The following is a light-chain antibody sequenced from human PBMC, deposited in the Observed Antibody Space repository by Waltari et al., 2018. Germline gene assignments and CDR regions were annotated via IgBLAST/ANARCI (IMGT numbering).Light chain of an antibody. CDR3: QHYVRLPAT. CDR1: QSISSY. V-gene: IGKV3-20*01. CDR2: SAS. Sequence: EIALTPSPGTLSLSPGERATLPCRASQSISSYLAWYQQKPGQAPRLLMYSASRRATGIPDRFSGSGSGTDFSLTISRLEPEDSAVYYCQHYVRLPATFGQGTKVEVK. J-gene: IGKJ1*01.